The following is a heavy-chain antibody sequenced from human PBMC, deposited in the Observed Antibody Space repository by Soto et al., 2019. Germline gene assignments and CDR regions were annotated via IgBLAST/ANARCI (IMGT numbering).Heavy chain of an antibody. J-gene: IGHJ6*02. CDR1: GGSISSGDYY. D-gene: IGHD3-10*01. CDR2: IYYSGST. V-gene: IGHV4-30-4*01. Sequence: TSEILSLTCTVSGGSISSGDYYWSWIRQPPGKGLQWIGYIYYSGSTYYNPSLKSRVTISVDKSKNQFSLKLSSVTAADTAVYYCGSFRGGYYYVMDVGGQGTRVTVP. CDR3: GSFRGGYYYVMDV.